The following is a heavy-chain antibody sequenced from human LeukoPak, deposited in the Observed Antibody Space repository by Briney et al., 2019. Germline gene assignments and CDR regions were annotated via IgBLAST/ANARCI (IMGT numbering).Heavy chain of an antibody. CDR1: GFIFSDHG. Sequence: GGSLRLSCAASGFIFSDHGMHWVRQAPGKGLEWVALIWSGSTTGLHSASVEGRFTTSRDRNTLYLQMNSLKAEDSAVYFCARDIWNDARYFMDVWGIGTTVTVSS. D-gene: IGHD1-1*01. J-gene: IGHJ6*03. V-gene: IGHV3-33*01. CDR2: IWSGSTTG. CDR3: ARDIWNDARYFMDV.